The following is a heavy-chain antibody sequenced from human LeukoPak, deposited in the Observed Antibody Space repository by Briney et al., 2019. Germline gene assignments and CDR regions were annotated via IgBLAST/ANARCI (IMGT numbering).Heavy chain of an antibody. J-gene: IGHJ4*02. CDR1: GFTFSSYG. Sequence: TGGSLRLSCAASGFTFSSYGMHWVRQAPGKGLEWVAFIRYDGSNKYYADSVKGRFTISRDNAKNSLYLQMNSLRAEDTAVYYCARGVAGQLDYWGQGTLVTVSS. D-gene: IGHD6-19*01. CDR2: IRYDGSNK. CDR3: ARGVAGQLDY. V-gene: IGHV3-30*02.